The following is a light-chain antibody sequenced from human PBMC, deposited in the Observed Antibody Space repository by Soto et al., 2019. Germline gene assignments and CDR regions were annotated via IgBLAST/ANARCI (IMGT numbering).Light chain of an antibody. CDR2: DVS. CDR1: SSDVGAYNY. J-gene: IGLJ1*01. Sequence: QSVLTQPASVSGSPGQSITISCTGTSSDVGAYNYVSWYQQHPGKAPKLMIYDVSNRPSGVSSRFSGSKSGNTASPTISGLQAEDEADYYCRSYTSSSTPYVFGTGTKVTV. V-gene: IGLV2-14*01. CDR3: RSYTSSSTPYV.